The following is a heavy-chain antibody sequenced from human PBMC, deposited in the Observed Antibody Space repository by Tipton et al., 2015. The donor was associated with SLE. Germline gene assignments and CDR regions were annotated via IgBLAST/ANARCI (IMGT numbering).Heavy chain of an antibody. CDR2: VYYSGST. CDR3: AIPTVGATGGFDS. V-gene: IGHV4-39*07. D-gene: IGHD1-26*01. Sequence: GLVKPSETLSLICTVSGDSISANSYHWGWVRQPPGKGLEWIGNVYYSGSTYYSASLRSRVTISLDRSKNHFSLKLTSVTAADTAVYYCAIPTVGATGGFDSWGHGTLVIVSS. CDR1: GDSISANSYH. J-gene: IGHJ4*01.